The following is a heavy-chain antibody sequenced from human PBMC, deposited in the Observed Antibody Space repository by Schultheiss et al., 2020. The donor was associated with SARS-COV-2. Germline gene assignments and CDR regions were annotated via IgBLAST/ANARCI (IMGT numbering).Heavy chain of an antibody. J-gene: IGHJ4*02. CDR3: ARVPHYYYDSSGYLDY. D-gene: IGHD3-22*01. V-gene: IGHV4-34*01. Sequence: SETLSLTCAVYGGSFSGYYWSWIRQPPGKGLEWIGEINHSGSTNYNPSLKSRVTISVDTSENQSSLKLSSVTAADTAVYYCARVPHYYYDSSGYLDYWGQGTLVTVSS. CDR2: INHSGST. CDR1: GGSFSGYY.